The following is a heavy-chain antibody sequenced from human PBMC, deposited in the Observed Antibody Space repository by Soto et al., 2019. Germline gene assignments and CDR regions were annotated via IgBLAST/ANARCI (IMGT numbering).Heavy chain of an antibody. CDR3: ARDREVHSVVVPAAIFPHAFDI. CDR2: ISSSSSTI. Sequence: GALRHSCAASGFTFSNYSMNWVRQAPGKGLEWVSYISSSSSTIYYADSVKGRFTISRDNAKNSLYLQMNSLRAEDTAVYYCARDREVHSVVVPAAIFPHAFDIWGQGTMVTVSS. D-gene: IGHD2-2*01. V-gene: IGHV3-48*01. CDR1: GFTFSNYS. J-gene: IGHJ3*02.